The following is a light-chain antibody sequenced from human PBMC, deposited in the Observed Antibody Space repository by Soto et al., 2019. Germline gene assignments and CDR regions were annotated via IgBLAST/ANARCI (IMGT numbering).Light chain of an antibody. Sequence: DIQMTQSPSSVSASVGDRVTITCRASQSISSWLAWYQQKPWTVPKLLIYAAFSLQSGVPSRFSGSGAWTEFTLTITSLQPEDFVTYDCQHGDSFTITFGQGTRLEIK. J-gene: IGKJ5*01. CDR3: QHGDSFTIT. V-gene: IGKV1-12*01. CDR1: QSISSW. CDR2: AAF.